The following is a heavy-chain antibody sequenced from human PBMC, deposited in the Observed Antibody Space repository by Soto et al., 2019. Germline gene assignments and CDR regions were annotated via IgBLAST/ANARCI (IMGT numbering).Heavy chain of an antibody. CDR2: ISAYNGNT. CDR1: GYTFTSYG. J-gene: IGHJ4*02. Sequence: ASVKVSCKASGYTFTSYGISWVRQAPGQGLEWMGWISAYNGNTNYAQNLQGRVTMTTDTSTSTVYMELRSLRGDDTAVYYCSPDSSGGEFDCWGQGTLVTVSS. CDR3: SPDSSGGEFDC. V-gene: IGHV1-18*01. D-gene: IGHD6-19*01.